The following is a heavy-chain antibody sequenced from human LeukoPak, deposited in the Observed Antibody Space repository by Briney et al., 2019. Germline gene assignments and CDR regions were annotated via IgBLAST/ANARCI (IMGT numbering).Heavy chain of an antibody. J-gene: IGHJ4*02. CDR1: GDYISSSY. CDR3: ARHANPYSSNWFDY. CDR2: FYYSGST. Sequence: SETLSLTCTVSGDYISSSYWNWIRQPPGKGLEWIGYFYYSGSTNSNPSLKSRVTISVDTSRNQFSLKLSSVTAADTAVYYCARHANPYSSNWFDYWGQGTLVTVSS. V-gene: IGHV4-59*08. D-gene: IGHD6-13*01.